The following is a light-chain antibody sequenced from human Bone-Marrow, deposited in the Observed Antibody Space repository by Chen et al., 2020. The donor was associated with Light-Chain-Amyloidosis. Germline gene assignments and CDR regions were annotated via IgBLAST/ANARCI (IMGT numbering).Light chain of an antibody. Sequence: EIVLTQSPGTLSLSPGEGANLSCRASQTISSNYLTWYQQKFGQAPRLLIYGSSSRATGIPDRFTGSGSGTDFTLTINRLEPEDLAMYCCQQYGTSPLTFGGGTKVEIK. CDR1: QTISSNY. CDR2: GSS. CDR3: QQYGTSPLT. V-gene: IGKV3-20*01. J-gene: IGKJ4*01.